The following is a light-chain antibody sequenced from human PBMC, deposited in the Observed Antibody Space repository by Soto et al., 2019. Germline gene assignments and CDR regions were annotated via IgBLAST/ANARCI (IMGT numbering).Light chain of an antibody. CDR1: GSDVGSYKY. Sequence: QSALTQPASVSGSPGQSITISCTGTGSDVGSYKYVSWYQQHPGKAPNLIIFEVSSRPSGVSDRFSGSKSGNTASLTISGLQAEDEADYYCSSYTSISSLGVFGTGTKLTVL. V-gene: IGLV2-14*01. CDR2: EVS. CDR3: SSYTSISSLGV. J-gene: IGLJ1*01.